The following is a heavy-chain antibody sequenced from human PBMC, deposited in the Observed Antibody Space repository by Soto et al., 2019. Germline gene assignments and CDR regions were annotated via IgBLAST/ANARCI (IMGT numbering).Heavy chain of an antibody. V-gene: IGHV3-15*07. CDR2: IKSPAGGGTI. Sequence: EAQLVEPGGGLVKAGGSLRISCTASGLTFVYAWMDCFRQAPGKRLEWVGRIKSPAGGGTIEYAAPEKGRFTISRDDSKNTVYLQRDRLKTEDTAVYYCTHVSSVVHLFSEFWGNGTLVTVSS. D-gene: IGHD2-15*01. J-gene: IGHJ4*01. CDR1: GLTFVYAW. CDR3: THVSSVVHLFSEF.